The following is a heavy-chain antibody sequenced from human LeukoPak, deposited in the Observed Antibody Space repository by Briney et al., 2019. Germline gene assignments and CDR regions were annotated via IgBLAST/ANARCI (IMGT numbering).Heavy chain of an antibody. D-gene: IGHD6-19*01. CDR3: ATDKDIAVARGYFQH. CDR1: GYTLTELS. CDR2: FDPEDGET. Sequence: ASVKVSCKVSGYTLTELSMHCVRQASGKGLEWMEGFDPEDGETIYAQKFQGRVTMTEDTSTDTAYMELSSLRSEDTAVYYCATDKDIAVARGYFQHWGQGTLVTVSS. J-gene: IGHJ1*01. V-gene: IGHV1-24*01.